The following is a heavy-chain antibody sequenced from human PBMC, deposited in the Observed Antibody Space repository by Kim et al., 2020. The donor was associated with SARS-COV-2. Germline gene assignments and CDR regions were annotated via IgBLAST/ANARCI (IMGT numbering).Heavy chain of an antibody. Sequence: SETLSLTCTVSGGFISNSNYYWGWIRQSPGKGLEWIASIYYSGISFYNPSLKSRVTISVDTSKNQFSLELSSVTAADTAVYYCARPIAAGGREYYYFYYGMDVWGQGTTVTVSS. CDR1: GGFISNSNYY. J-gene: IGHJ6*02. V-gene: IGHV4-39*01. CDR3: ARPIAAGGREYYYFYYGMDV. CDR2: IYYSGIS. D-gene: IGHD6-13*01.